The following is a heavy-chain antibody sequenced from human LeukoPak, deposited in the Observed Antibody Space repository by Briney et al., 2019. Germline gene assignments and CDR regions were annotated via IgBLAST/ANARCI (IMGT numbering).Heavy chain of an antibody. CDR3: ARSRWVDIVATIPSYYMDV. CDR2: IYYSGST. Sequence: SETLSLTCTVSGVSISSGGYYWSWIRQHPGKGLEWIGYIYYSGSTYYNPSLKSRVTISVDTSKNQFSLKLSSVTAADTAVYYCARSRWVDIVATIPSYYMDVWGKGTTVTVSS. D-gene: IGHD5-12*01. CDR1: GVSISSGGYY. V-gene: IGHV4-31*03. J-gene: IGHJ6*03.